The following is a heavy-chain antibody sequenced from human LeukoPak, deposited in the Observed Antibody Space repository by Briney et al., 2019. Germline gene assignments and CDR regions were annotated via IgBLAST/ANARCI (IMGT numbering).Heavy chain of an antibody. V-gene: IGHV3-74*01. CDR2: INTDGSNT. J-gene: IGHJ4*02. CDR1: GFTFSSYW. Sequence: PGGSLRHSCAASGFTFSSYWMHWVRHAPGKGLLSVSRINTDGSNTIYADSVKGRFTISRDNAKNTLYLQMNSLRAEDTAVYYCAREPTSSYYDSSGWPDYWGQGTLVTVSS. D-gene: IGHD3-22*01. CDR3: AREPTSSYYDSSGWPDY.